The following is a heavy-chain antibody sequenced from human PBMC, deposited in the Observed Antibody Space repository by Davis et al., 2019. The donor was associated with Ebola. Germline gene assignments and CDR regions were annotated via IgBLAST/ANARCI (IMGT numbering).Heavy chain of an antibody. CDR1: GFTFSSYG. Sequence: PGGSLRLSCAASGFTFSSYGMHWVRQAPGKGLEWVAVIWYDGSNKYYADSVKGRFTISRDSSKNTLYLQMNSLRADDTAVYYCARGELGRWFDPWGQGTLVTVSS. D-gene: IGHD1-26*01. V-gene: IGHV3-33*01. CDR2: IWYDGSNK. CDR3: ARGELGRWFDP. J-gene: IGHJ5*02.